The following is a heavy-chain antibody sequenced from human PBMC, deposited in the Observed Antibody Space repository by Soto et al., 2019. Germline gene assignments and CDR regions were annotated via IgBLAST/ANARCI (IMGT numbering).Heavy chain of an antibody. CDR3: TRRLYYYGSGSYFDAFDI. V-gene: IGHV3-73*01. D-gene: IGHD3-10*01. CDR1: GSTFSGSA. CDR2: IRSKANSYAT. J-gene: IGHJ3*02. Sequence: LRLSCAASGSTFSGSAMHWVRQASGKGLEWVGRIRSKANSYATAYAASVKGRFTISRDDSKNTAYLQMNSLKTEDTAVYYCTRRLYYYGSGSYFDAFDIWGQGTMVTVSS.